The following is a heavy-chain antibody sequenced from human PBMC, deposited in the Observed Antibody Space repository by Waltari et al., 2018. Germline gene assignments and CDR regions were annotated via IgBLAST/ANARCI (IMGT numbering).Heavy chain of an antibody. D-gene: IGHD5-18*01. CDR3: ARGGHSYGYVYPVDYYYGMDV. Sequence: QVQLQESGPGLVKPSETLSLTCAVSGYSISSGYYWGWIRQPPGKGLGWIGSIYHSGSTYYNPSLKSRVTISVDTSKNQFSLKLSSVTAADTAVYYCARGGHSYGYVYPVDYYYGMDVWGQGTTVTVSS. CDR1: GYSISSGYY. CDR2: IYHSGST. J-gene: IGHJ6*02. V-gene: IGHV4-38-2*01.